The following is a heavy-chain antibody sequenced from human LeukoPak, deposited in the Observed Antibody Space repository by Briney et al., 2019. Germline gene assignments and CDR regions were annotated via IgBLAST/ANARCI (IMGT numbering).Heavy chain of an antibody. J-gene: IGHJ4*02. CDR2: IGSSGSTI. D-gene: IGHD6-13*01. CDR3: ARIGSSSWLVFDY. Sequence: GGSLRLSCAASGFTFSDYYMSWIRQAPGKGLEWVSYIGSSGSTIYYADSVKGRFTISRDNAKNSLYLQMNSLRAEDTAVYYCARIGSSSWLVFDYWGQGTLVTVSS. V-gene: IGHV3-11*01. CDR1: GFTFSDYY.